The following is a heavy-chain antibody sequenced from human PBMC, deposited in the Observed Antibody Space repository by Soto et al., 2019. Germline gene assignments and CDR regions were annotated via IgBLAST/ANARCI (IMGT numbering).Heavy chain of an antibody. J-gene: IGHJ4*02. CDR2: ISEDGSVK. Sequence: EVQLVESGGGVVQPGGSLRLSCAASGFTFGNYWVTWVRQAPGRGLEWVANISEDGSVKGYVDSVKGRFTISRDNAKNSLILEMTSLRAEDTAVYYCARDIPKGACYLDSWGQGTLVSVSS. D-gene: IGHD1-26*01. CDR1: GFTFGNYW. V-gene: IGHV3-7*01. CDR3: ARDIPKGACYLDS.